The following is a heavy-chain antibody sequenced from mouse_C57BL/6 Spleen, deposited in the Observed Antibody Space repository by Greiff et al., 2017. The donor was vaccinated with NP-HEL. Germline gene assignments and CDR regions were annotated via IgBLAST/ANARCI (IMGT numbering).Heavy chain of an antibody. V-gene: IGHV1-69*01. CDR1: GYTFTSYW. J-gene: IGHJ2*01. Sequence: QVQLQQPGAELVMPGASVKLSCKASGYTFTSYWMHWVKQRPGQGLEWIGEIDPSDSYTNYNQKFKGKSTLTVDKSSSTAYMQLSSLTSEDSAVYYCARSQLRLVDYWGQGTTLTVSS. CDR2: IDPSDSYT. D-gene: IGHD3-2*02. CDR3: ARSQLRLVDY.